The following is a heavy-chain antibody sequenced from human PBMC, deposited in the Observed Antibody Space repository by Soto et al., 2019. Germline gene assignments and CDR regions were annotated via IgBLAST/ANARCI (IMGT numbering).Heavy chain of an antibody. J-gene: IGHJ4*02. CDR3: VRVVAIPGYPDN. CDR2: IVPTVDTS. Sequence: SVTVSCKPSGATFIIYAITWVRQAPGQGLEWMGGIVPTVDTSTYAQKFQGRVTITADKFTNTVYMELSSLRSDDTAVYYCVRVVAIPGYPDNWGQGTLVTVSS. CDR1: GATFIIYA. V-gene: IGHV1-69*06. D-gene: IGHD5-12*01.